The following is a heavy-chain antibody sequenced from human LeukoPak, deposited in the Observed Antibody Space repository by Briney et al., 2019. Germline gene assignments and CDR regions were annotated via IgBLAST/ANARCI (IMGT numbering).Heavy chain of an antibody. V-gene: IGHV3-21*01. Sequence: GGSLRLSCAASGFTFSNYSMNWVRQAPGKGLEWVSSISSSSSYIYYADSVKGRFTISRDNAKNSLYLQMNSLRAEDTAVYYCARTTVVTPPGDYWGQGTLVTVSS. CDR2: ISSSSSYI. CDR1: GFTFSNYS. J-gene: IGHJ4*02. CDR3: ARTTVVTPPGDY. D-gene: IGHD4-23*01.